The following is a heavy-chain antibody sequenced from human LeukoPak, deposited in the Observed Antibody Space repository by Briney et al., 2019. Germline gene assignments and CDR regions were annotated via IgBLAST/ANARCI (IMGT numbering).Heavy chain of an antibody. D-gene: IGHD5-18*01. Sequence: SETLSLTCTVSGGSISSYYWSWIRQPPGKGLEWIGYIYYSGSTNYNPSLKSRVTISVDTSKNQFSLKLSSVTAADTAVYYCARGPTAMVFGASDIWGQGTMVTVSS. CDR1: GGSISSYY. J-gene: IGHJ3*02. V-gene: IGHV4-59*01. CDR2: IYYSGST. CDR3: ARGPTAMVFGASDI.